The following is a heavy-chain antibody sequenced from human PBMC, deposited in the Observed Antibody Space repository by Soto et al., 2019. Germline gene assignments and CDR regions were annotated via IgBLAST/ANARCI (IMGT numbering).Heavy chain of an antibody. CDR3: TTHQYEQQMVN. Sequence: VKGSCKASGYGLETDVVVRGRQAPGQGLEWMGWVTPKSGGAMYAQNFQGRVTMTRDTSTNTAYMELSSLGSDDTALYYCTTHQYEQQMVNWGQGTLVTVSS. CDR1: GYGLETDV. CDR2: VTPKSGGA. D-gene: IGHD2-8*01. J-gene: IGHJ4*02. V-gene: IGHV1-8*02.